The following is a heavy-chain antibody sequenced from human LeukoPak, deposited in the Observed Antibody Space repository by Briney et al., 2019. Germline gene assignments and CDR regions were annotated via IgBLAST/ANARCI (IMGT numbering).Heavy chain of an antibody. J-gene: IGHJ5*02. CDR3: ARGSYYDSGSYDVARRDNWFDP. V-gene: IGHV4-59*12. CDR2: IYYSGST. Sequence: SETLSLTCTVSGGSISSYYWSWIRQPPGKGLEWIGYIYYSGSTNYNPSLKSRVTISVDTSKNQFSLKLSSVTAADTAVYYCARGSYYDSGSYDVARRDNWFDPWGQGTLVTVSS. CDR1: GGSISSYY. D-gene: IGHD3-10*01.